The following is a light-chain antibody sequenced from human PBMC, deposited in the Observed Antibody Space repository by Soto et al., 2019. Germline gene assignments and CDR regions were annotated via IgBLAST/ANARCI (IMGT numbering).Light chain of an antibody. J-gene: IGKJ2*01. CDR1: QSVLYSSTNKNY. CDR2: WAS. Sequence: DIVMTQSPDSLAVSLGERATINCKTSQSVLYSSTNKNYLAWYQQKPGQPPKLLIYWASTRESGVPDRFSGSGSGTDFTLTISSLQAEDVAVYYCHQFYNTSRTFGQGTKLEIK. CDR3: HQFYNTSRT. V-gene: IGKV4-1*01.